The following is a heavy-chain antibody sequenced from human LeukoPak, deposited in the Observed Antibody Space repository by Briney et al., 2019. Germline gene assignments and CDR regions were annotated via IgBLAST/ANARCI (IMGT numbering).Heavy chain of an antibody. CDR3: ARRRITMIRGVIKRDQNWFDP. CDR2: IYYSGST. J-gene: IGHJ5*02. CDR1: GGSFSGYY. Sequence: SETLSLTCAVYGGSFSGYYWGWIRQPPGKGLEWIGNIYYSGSTYYNPSLKSRVTISVDTSKNQCSLKLSSVTAADTAVYYCARRRITMIRGVIKRDQNWFDPWGQGTLVTVSS. V-gene: IGHV4-34*01. D-gene: IGHD3-10*01.